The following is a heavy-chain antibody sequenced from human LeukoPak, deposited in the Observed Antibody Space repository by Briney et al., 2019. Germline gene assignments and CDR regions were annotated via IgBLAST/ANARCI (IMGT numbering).Heavy chain of an antibody. J-gene: IGHJ5*02. Sequence: PGGSLRLSCAASGFTFSDYYMSWLRQSPGKGLEWVSYISSSSYTNYADSVKGRFTISRDNAKNSLYLQMNSLRAEDTAVYYCSRTIAEGWFDPWGQGTLVTVSS. V-gene: IGHV3-11*03. CDR3: SRTIAEGWFDP. CDR2: ISSSSYT. D-gene: IGHD6-13*01. CDR1: GFTFSDYY.